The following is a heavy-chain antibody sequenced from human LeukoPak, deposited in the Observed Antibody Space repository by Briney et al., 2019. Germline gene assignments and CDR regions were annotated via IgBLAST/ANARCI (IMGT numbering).Heavy chain of an antibody. Sequence: ASVKVSCKVSGYTLTELSMHWVRQAPGKGLEWMGGFDPEDGETIYAQKFQGRVTMTEDTSTDTAYMELSSLRSEDTAVYYCATGTSKRMVRGVIIGDVFDYWGQGTLVTVS. CDR3: ATGTSKRMVRGVIIGDVFDY. J-gene: IGHJ4*02. CDR2: FDPEDGET. D-gene: IGHD3-10*01. V-gene: IGHV1-24*01. CDR1: GYTLTELS.